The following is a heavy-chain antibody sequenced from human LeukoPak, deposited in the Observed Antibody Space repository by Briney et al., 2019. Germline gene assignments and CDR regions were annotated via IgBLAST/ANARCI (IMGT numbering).Heavy chain of an antibody. CDR3: ARDSGSYYGSGIRVWFDP. V-gene: IGHV1-2*02. CDR1: GYTFTSYG. Sequence: ASVKVSCKASGYTFTSYGISWVRQAPGQGLEWMGWINPNSGGTNYAQKFQGRVTMTRDTSISTAYMELSRLRSDDTAVYYCARDSGSYYGSGIRVWFDPWGQGTLVTVSS. D-gene: IGHD3-10*01. CDR2: INPNSGGT. J-gene: IGHJ5*02.